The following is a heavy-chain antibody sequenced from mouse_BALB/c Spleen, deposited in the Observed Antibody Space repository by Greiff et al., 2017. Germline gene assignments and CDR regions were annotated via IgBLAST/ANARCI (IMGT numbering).Heavy chain of an antibody. CDR3: ARPYRYDGDWFAY. D-gene: IGHD2-14*01. J-gene: IGHJ3*01. V-gene: IGHV2-2*02. CDR1: GFSLTSYG. CDR2: IWSGGST. Sequence: VQLQQSGPGLVQPSQCLSITCTVSGFSLTSYGVHWVRQSPGKGLEWLGVIWSGGSTDYNAAFISRLTISKDNTKSQVFFKMNSLLANDTAIYYCARPYRYDGDWFAYWGQGTLVTVSA.